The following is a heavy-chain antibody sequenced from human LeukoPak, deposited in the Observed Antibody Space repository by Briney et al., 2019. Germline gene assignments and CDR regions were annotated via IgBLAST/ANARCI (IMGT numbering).Heavy chain of an antibody. Sequence: GASVKVSCKASGYTFTGYYMHWVRQAPGQGLEWMGWINANSGDTKYAQKFRGRVTMTRDTSISTAYMELSRLRSDDTAMYYCAREISGYSDYWGQGPLVTVSS. J-gene: IGHJ4*02. CDR3: AREISGYSDY. CDR2: INANSGDT. D-gene: IGHD3-22*01. CDR1: GYTFTGYY. V-gene: IGHV1-2*02.